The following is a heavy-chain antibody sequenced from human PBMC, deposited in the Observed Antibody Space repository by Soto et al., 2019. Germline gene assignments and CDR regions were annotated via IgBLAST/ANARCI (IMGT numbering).Heavy chain of an antibody. CDR2: SHQSGNT. V-gene: IGHV4-4*02. CDR3: ATRDPGRVY. J-gene: IGHJ4*02. CDR1: GVSIGSHDW. Sequence: QVQLQESGPGLVKPSGTLSLTCAVSGVSIGSHDWWTWVRQPPGKGLEWIGESHQSGNTNYNSSLESRLTISLDKSKNPFSLQLSSVTVADTAVYYCATRDPGRVYWGQGTLVTVSS.